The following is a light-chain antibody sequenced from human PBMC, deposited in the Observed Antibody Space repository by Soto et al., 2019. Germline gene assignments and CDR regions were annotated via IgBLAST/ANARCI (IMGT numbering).Light chain of an antibody. CDR1: SSDVGGYNY. J-gene: IGLJ2*01. Sequence: QSALTQPASVSGAPGQSITISCTGTSSDVGGYNYVSWYQQHPGKVPKLTIDGVNNRPSWVSNRFPGSKSGNTASLPISGLQAEDEADYYCTSYTRSTTRLFVGGTKLTVL. CDR2: GVN. CDR3: TSYTRSTTRL. V-gene: IGLV2-14*01.